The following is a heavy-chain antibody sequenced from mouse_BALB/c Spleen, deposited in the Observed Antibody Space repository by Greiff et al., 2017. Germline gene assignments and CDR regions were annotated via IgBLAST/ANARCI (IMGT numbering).Heavy chain of an antibody. CDR1: GFTFSSYA. J-gene: IGHJ4*01. CDR3: ARPSPMDY. CDR2: ISSGGST. V-gene: IGHV5-6-5*01. Sequence: EVKVVESGGGLVKPGGSLKLSCAASGFTFSSYAMSWVRQTPEKRLEWVASISSGGSTYYPDSVKGRFTISRDNARNILYLQMSSLRSEDTAMYYCARPSPMDYWGQGTSVTVSS.